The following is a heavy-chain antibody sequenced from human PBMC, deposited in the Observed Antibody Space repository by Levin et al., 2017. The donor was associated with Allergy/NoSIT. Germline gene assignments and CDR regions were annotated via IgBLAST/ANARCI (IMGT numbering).Heavy chain of an antibody. CDR1: GGSFSGYY. Sequence: SETLSLTCAVYGGSFSGYYWSWIRQPPGKGLEWIGEINHSGSTNYNSSLKSRVTISLDTSKNQFSLKLSSVTAADTAVYYCARGLRFDPWGQGTLVTVSS. CDR3: ARGLRFDP. J-gene: IGHJ5*02. V-gene: IGHV4-34*01. CDR2: INHSGST.